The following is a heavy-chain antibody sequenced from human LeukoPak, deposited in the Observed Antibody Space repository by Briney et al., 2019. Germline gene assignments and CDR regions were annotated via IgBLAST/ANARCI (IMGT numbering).Heavy chain of an antibody. CDR2: ISSSGSTI. J-gene: IGHJ6*03. D-gene: IGHD4-17*01. CDR1: GFTFSSYE. V-gene: IGHV3-48*03. Sequence: GGSLRLSCAASGFTFSSYEMNWVRQAPGKGLEWVSYISSSGSTIYYADSVKGRFTISRDNAKNSLFLQMNSLRAEDTAVYYCARGGTTVTPQYYYYMDVWGKGTTVTISS. CDR3: ARGGTTVTPQYYYYMDV.